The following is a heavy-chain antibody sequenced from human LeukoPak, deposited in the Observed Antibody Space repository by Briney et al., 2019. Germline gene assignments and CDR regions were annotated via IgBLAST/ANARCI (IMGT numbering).Heavy chain of an antibody. J-gene: IGHJ4*02. CDR3: AKEEAHGYCSSTSCYKAGYYFDY. CDR2: ISYDGSNK. D-gene: IGHD2-2*02. Sequence: PGGSLRLSCAASGFTFSSYGMHWVRQAPGKGLEWVAAISYDGSNKYYADSVKGRFTISRDNSKNTLYLQMNSLRAEDTAVYYCAKEEAHGYCSSTSCYKAGYYFDYWGQGTLVTVSS. V-gene: IGHV3-30*18. CDR1: GFTFSSYG.